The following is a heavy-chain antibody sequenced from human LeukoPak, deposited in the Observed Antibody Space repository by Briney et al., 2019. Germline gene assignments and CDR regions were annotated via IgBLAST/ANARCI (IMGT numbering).Heavy chain of an antibody. V-gene: IGHV1-3*01. CDR3: ARVRGLDCSSTSCYRFDP. D-gene: IGHD2-2*02. J-gene: IGHJ5*02. CDR2: INAGNGNT. CDR1: GYTFTRYA. Sequence: GASVKVSCKASGYTFTRYAMHWVRQAPGQRLEWMGWINAGNGNTKYSQTFQGRVTITRDTSASTAYMELSSLRSEDTAVYYCARVRGLDCSSTSCYRFDPWGQGTLVTVSS.